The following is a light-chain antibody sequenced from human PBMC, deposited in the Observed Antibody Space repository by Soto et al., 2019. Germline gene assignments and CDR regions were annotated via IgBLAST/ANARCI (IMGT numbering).Light chain of an antibody. CDR2: TNN. CDR1: SSNIASHA. Sequence: QSVLTQPPSVSGTPGQRVTISCSGSSSNIASHAVNWYQQLPGAAPKFLISTNNLRPSGVPDRFSVSKSGTSAALAISGLQSEDEADYYCATWDDSRSGVFGGGTQLTVL. CDR3: ATWDDSRSGV. J-gene: IGLJ7*01. V-gene: IGLV1-44*01.